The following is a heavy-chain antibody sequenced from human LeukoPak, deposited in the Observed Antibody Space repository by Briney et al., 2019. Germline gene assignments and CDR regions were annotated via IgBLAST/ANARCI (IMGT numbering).Heavy chain of an antibody. J-gene: IGHJ4*02. V-gene: IGHV3-23*01. D-gene: IGHD3-22*01. CDR3: AKGAYYDSTGYVVY. CDR2: LSGTGAST. CDR1: KFIFRDYA. Sequence: GESLKLSCAASKFIFRDYAMSWVRQAPGKGLEWVSSLSGTGASTYYADSVKGRFTISRDNSKNTLYVQMNRLRAEDTAVYYCAKGAYYDSTGYVVYWGQGTLVTVSS.